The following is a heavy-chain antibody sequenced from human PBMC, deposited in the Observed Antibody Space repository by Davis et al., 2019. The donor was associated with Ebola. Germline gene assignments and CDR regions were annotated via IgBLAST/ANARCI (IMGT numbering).Heavy chain of an antibody. CDR1: GFTFSSYG. V-gene: IGHV3-30*18. CDR2: ISYDGSNK. D-gene: IGHD4-23*01. CDR3: AKERVTDGDYGGFDY. Sequence: GESLKISCAASGFTFSSYGMHWVRQAPGKGLEWVAVISYDGSNKYYADSVKGRFTISRDNSKNTLYLQMNSLRAEDTAVYYCAKERVTDGDYGGFDYWGQGTLVTVSS. J-gene: IGHJ4*02.